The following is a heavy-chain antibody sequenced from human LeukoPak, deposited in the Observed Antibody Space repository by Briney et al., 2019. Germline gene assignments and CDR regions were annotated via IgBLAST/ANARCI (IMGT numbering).Heavy chain of an antibody. CDR2: INPTGGST. CDR1: GYTFPSYF. CDR3: ARTAARRFDY. V-gene: IGHV1-46*01. D-gene: IGHD6-6*01. J-gene: IGHJ4*02. Sequence: ASVKVSCKASGYTFPSYFMHWVRQAPGQGLEWMGIINPTGGSTTYAEKFQGRVTMTRDTSTSTVYMELSSLRSDDTAVYYCARTAARRFDYWGQGTLVTVSS.